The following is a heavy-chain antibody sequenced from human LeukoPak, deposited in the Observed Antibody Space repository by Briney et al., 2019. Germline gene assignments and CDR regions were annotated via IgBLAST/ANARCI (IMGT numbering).Heavy chain of an antibody. CDR2: IYYSGST. J-gene: IGHJ4*02. Sequence: PSQTLSLTCTVSGGSISSGGYYWSWIRQHPGKGLEWIGYIYYSGSTYYNPSLKSRVTISVDTSKNQFSLKLSSVTAADTAVYYCARYRLELWGSLDYWGQGALVTVSS. CDR3: ARYRLELWGSLDY. D-gene: IGHD2-21*01. V-gene: IGHV4-31*03. CDR1: GGSISSGGYY.